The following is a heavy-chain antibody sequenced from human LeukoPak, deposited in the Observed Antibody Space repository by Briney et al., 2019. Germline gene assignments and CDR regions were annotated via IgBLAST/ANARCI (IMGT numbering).Heavy chain of an antibody. CDR1: GFTFSSYW. D-gene: IGHD6-19*01. CDR2: VKSDGSST. Sequence: PGGSLRLSCAASGFTFSSYWMHWVRQAPGKGLVWVSRVKSDGSSTNYADSVKGRFTVSRDNAKNTLILQMNSLRAEDTAVYYCARQDPYTSGWYPWGQGTLVTVSS. J-gene: IGHJ5*02. V-gene: IGHV3-74*01. CDR3: ARQDPYTSGWYP.